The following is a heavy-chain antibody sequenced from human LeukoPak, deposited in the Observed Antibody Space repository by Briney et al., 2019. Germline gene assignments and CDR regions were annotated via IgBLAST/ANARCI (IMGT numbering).Heavy chain of an antibody. CDR1: GGTFSSYA. Sequence: ASVKVSCKASGGTFSSYAISWVRQAPGQGLEWMGVINPSVPSGGTTTYAQKFQGRVTMTRDTSPSTGYMDLSSLRSEDTAVYYCTRDLDINRSGWLDHWGQGTLVTVSS. CDR3: TRDLDINRSGWLDH. CDR2: INPSVPSGGTT. J-gene: IGHJ5*02. V-gene: IGHV1-46*03. D-gene: IGHD6-19*01.